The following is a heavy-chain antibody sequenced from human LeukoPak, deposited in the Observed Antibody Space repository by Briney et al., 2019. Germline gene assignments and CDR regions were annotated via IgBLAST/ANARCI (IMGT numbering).Heavy chain of an antibody. Sequence: RASVKVSCKASGYTFTGYYMHWVRQAPGQRLEWMGWLNAGNGNTKYSQKFQGRVTITRDTSASTAYMELSSLRSEDTAVYYCARLTSLGGWLPRHFDYWGQGTLVTVSS. J-gene: IGHJ4*02. CDR3: ARLTSLGGWLPRHFDY. D-gene: IGHD5-12*01. CDR1: GYTFTGYY. CDR2: LNAGNGNT. V-gene: IGHV1-3*01.